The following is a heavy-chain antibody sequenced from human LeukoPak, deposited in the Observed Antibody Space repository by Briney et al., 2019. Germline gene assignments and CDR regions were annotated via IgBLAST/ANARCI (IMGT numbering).Heavy chain of an antibody. CDR3: GTTLLRASTYMDV. CDR1: GLTLSKYV. Sequence: PGGSLRLSCAASGLTLSKYVMSWVRQSPGKGLEWVSGISGSGSSTYYADSVKCRFTISRDNSKNTLYLEMNSLRAEDTATYYRGTTLLRASTYMDVWGKGTTVIVSS. D-gene: IGHD1-1*01. V-gene: IGHV3-23*01. J-gene: IGHJ6*03. CDR2: ISGSGSST.